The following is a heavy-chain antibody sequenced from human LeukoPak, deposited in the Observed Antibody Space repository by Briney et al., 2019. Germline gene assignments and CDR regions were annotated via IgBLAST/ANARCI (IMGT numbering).Heavy chain of an antibody. D-gene: IGHD1-26*01. Sequence: ASVKVSCKASGYTFTSYGISWVRQAPGQGLEWMGWISAYNGNTDYARKFQGRVTMTTDTSTSTAYMEVRSLRSDDTAVYYCARAYSGSYYYYWGQGTLVTVSS. CDR3: ARAYSGSYYYY. J-gene: IGHJ4*02. CDR2: ISAYNGNT. CDR1: GYTFTSYG. V-gene: IGHV1-18*01.